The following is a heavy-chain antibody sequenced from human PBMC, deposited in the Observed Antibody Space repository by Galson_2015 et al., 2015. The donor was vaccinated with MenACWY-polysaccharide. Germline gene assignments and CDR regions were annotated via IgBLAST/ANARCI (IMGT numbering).Heavy chain of an antibody. Sequence: LSLTCTVSGGSVTSGGYYWSWLRQLPGEGLEWIGFNSYSGKANYNPSLKSRVTISIDTSKNQFSLRLSSVTPADTAIYYCAREPTYSGSFGWFDPWGQGTLVTVSS. CDR3: AREPTYSGSFGWFDP. CDR2: NSYSGKA. V-gene: IGHV4-61*08. CDR1: GGSVTSGGYY. J-gene: IGHJ5*02. D-gene: IGHD1-26*01.